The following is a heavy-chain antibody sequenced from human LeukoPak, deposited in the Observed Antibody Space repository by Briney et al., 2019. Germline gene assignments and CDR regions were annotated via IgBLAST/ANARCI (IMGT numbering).Heavy chain of an antibody. CDR3: ARDQGYSSGWPFNWFDP. CDR1: GITFSNYW. V-gene: IGHV3-7*01. J-gene: IGHJ5*02. CDR2: IKQDGSEK. D-gene: IGHD6-19*01. Sequence: PGGSLRLSCADSGITFSNYWMSWVRQAPGKGLEWVANIKQDGSEKYYVDSVKGRFTISRDNAKNSLHLQMNSLRAEDTAVYYCARDQGYSSGWPFNWFDPWGQGTLVTVSS.